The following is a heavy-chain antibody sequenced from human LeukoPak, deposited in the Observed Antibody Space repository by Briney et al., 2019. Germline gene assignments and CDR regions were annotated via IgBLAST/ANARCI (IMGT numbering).Heavy chain of an antibody. J-gene: IGHJ4*02. CDR3: ARVVRGYSYGTFDY. CDR2: INAGNGNT. D-gene: IGHD5-18*01. V-gene: IGHV1-3*01. CDR1: GYTFTSYA. Sequence: ASVKVSCKASGYTFTSYAMHWVRQAPGQRLEWMGWINAGNGNTKYSQKFQGRVTITRDIYASTAYMELSSLRSEDTAVYYCARVVRGYSYGTFDYWGQGTLVTVSS.